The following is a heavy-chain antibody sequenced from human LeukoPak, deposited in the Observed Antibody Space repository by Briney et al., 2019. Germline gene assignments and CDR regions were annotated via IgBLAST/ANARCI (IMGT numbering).Heavy chain of an antibody. V-gene: IGHV3-11*01. J-gene: IGHJ6*02. CDR3: ARDWRYCSGGTCYYYYGMDV. Sequence: PGRSLRLSCAASGFTFSDYHMSWIRQAPGKGLEWVSYISSSGSTIYYADSVKGRFTISRDNSKNSLYLQMNSLRAEDTAVYYCARDWRYCSGGTCYYYYGMDVWGQGTTVTVSS. CDR1: GFTFSDYH. D-gene: IGHD2-15*01. CDR2: ISSSGSTI.